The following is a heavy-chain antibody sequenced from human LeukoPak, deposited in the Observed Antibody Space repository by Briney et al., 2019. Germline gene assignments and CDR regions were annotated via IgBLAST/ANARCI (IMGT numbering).Heavy chain of an antibody. CDR2: ISYDGSNK. CDR3: ARWGFGESY. Sequence: GRSLRLSCAASGFTFSSYAMHWVRQAPGKGLEWVAVISYDGSNKYYADSVKGRFTISRDNSKNTLYLQMNSLRAEDTAVYYCARWGFGESYWGQGTLVTVSS. D-gene: IGHD1-26*01. J-gene: IGHJ4*02. V-gene: IGHV3-30-3*01. CDR1: GFTFSSYA.